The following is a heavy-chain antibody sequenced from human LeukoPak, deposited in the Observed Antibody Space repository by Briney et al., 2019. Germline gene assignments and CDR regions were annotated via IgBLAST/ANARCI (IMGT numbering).Heavy chain of an antibody. CDR3: ARDVGGWYDY. CDR1: GGSISSYY. CDR2: IYYSGNT. V-gene: IGHV4-59*01. D-gene: IGHD6-19*01. Sequence: SETLSLTRTVSGGSISSYYWSWIRQPPGKGLEWIGYIYYSGNTNYNPSLKSRVTISVDTSKNQFSLKLSSVTAADTAVYYCARDVGGWYDYWGQGTLVTVPS. J-gene: IGHJ4*02.